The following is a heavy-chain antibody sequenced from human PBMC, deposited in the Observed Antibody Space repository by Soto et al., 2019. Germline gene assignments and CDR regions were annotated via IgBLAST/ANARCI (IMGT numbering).Heavy chain of an antibody. V-gene: IGHV3-11*01. CDR1: GFTFSDYY. J-gene: IGHJ3*02. CDR2: ISSSGSTI. Sequence: GGSLRLSCAASGFTFSDYYMSWIRQAPGKGLEWVSYISSSGSTIHYADSVKGRFTISRDNAKNSLYLQMNSLRAEDTAVYYCARALYYDFWSGYQTDAFDIWGQGAMVTVSS. D-gene: IGHD3-3*01. CDR3: ARALYYDFWSGYQTDAFDI.